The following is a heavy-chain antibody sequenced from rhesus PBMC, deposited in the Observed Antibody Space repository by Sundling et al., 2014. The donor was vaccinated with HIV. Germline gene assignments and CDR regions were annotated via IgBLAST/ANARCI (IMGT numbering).Heavy chain of an antibody. CDR3: VRDRYEDDFGYFYTEGLDS. Sequence: QVQLQESGPGLVKPSETLSLTCAVSGGSISSNYGWSWIRQPPGKGLEWIGYIFGGGGSTYYDPSLKSRVTISTDTSKNQFSLKLSSVTAADTAVYYCVRDRYEDDFGYFYTEGLDSWGQGVVVTVSS. J-gene: IGHJ6*01. CDR1: GGSISSNYG. D-gene: IGHD3-9*01. CDR2: IFGGGGST. V-gene: IGHV4-127*01.